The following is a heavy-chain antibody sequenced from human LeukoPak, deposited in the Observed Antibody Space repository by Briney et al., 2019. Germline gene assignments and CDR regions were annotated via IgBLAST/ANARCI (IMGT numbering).Heavy chain of an antibody. D-gene: IGHD3-22*01. CDR1: GFTFSGFG. CDR2: IQYDGSNK. Sequence: GGSLRLSCAASGFTFSGFGMHWVRQAPGKGLEWVAYIQYDGSNKYYADSVKGRFTISRDNSRNTLYLQMNSLRDEDTAVYYCAKDVYYYDSSAYSSLDYWGQGTLVTVSS. CDR3: AKDVYYYDSSAYSSLDY. J-gene: IGHJ4*02. V-gene: IGHV3-30*02.